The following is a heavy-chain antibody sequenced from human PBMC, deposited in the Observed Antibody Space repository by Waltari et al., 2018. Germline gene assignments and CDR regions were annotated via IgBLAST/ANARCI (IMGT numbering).Heavy chain of an antibody. Sequence: EVELVQSGAEVKKPGATVTISCKASGYTFLDTFMHWVQQAPGKGLEWMGRIDPEDGETVYSEKFQGRVTITADTSTDTAYMELSSLTSGDTAVYYCAPLPGGSGQTFDYWGQGTLVTVSS. CDR3: APLPGGSGQTFDY. J-gene: IGHJ4*02. CDR2: IDPEDGET. CDR1: GYTFLDTF. D-gene: IGHD3-10*01. V-gene: IGHV1-69-2*01.